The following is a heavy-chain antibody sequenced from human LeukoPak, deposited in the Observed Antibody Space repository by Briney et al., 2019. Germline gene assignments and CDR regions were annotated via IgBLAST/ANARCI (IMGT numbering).Heavy chain of an antibody. CDR3: ARRNAKGYYDFWSGYVNAFDI. D-gene: IGHD3-3*01. J-gene: IGHJ3*02. Sequence: PGGSLRLSCAASGFTFSNAWMSWVRQAPGKGLEWVGRIKSKTDGGTTDYAAPVKGRFTISRDDSKNTLYLQMNSLKTEDTAVYYCARRNAKGYYDFWSGYVNAFDIWGQGTMVTVSS. CDR1: GFTFSNAW. CDR2: IKSKTDGGTT. V-gene: IGHV3-15*01.